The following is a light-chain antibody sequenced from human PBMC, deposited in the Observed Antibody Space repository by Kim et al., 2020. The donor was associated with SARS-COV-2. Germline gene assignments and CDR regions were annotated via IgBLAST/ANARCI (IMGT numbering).Light chain of an antibody. Sequence: QSALTQPASVSGSPGQSITISCTGTSSDVGTYNYVAWYQQHPGKAPKLMIYDVTSRPSGVSDRFSGSKSANTASLTISGLQAEDEADYYCTSYAVNNIVLFGGGTKVTVL. V-gene: IGLV2-14*03. CDR3: TSYAVNNIVL. CDR1: SSDVGTYNY. J-gene: IGLJ2*01. CDR2: DVT.